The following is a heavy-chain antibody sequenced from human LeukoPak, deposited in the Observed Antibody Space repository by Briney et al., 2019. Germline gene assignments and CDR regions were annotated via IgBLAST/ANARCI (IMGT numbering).Heavy chain of an antibody. CDR3: ARDGSLGDFWSGYSYYFDY. Sequence: SETLSLTCTVSGGSISSSSYYWGWIRQPPGKGLEWIGSICYSGSTYYNPSLKSRVTISVDTSKNQFSLKLSSVTAADTAVYYCARDGSLGDFWSGYSYYFDYWGQGTLVTVSS. V-gene: IGHV4-39*07. J-gene: IGHJ4*02. CDR2: ICYSGST. D-gene: IGHD3-3*01. CDR1: GGSISSSSYY.